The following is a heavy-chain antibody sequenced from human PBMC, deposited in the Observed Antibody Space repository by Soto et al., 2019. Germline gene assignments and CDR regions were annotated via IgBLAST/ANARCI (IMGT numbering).Heavy chain of an antibody. CDR3: ARGSFDP. CDR1: GFTFSSYS. CDR2: ISSSSTI. V-gene: IGHV3-48*01. J-gene: IGHJ5*02. Sequence: GGSLRLSCAASGFTFSSYSMNWVRQAPGKGLEWVSYISSSSTIYYADSVKGRFTISRDNAKNSLYLQMNSLRAEDTAVYYCARGSFDPWGQGTLVTVSS.